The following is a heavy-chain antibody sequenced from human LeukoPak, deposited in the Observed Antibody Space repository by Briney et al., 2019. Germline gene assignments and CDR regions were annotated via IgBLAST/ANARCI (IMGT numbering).Heavy chain of an antibody. CDR2: IFHSGST. CDR3: ARRVYSHNWYFDD. J-gene: IGHJ4*02. D-gene: IGHD1-1*01. V-gene: IGHV4-38-2*01. Sequence: PSETLSLTCAVSGYSLTSGYYWGWIRQPPGKGLEWIGSIFHSGSTYYNPSLKSRVTISVDTSKNQFSLKLSSVTAPATAVYYSARRVYSHNWYFDDWGQGTLVTVSS. CDR1: GYSLTSGYY.